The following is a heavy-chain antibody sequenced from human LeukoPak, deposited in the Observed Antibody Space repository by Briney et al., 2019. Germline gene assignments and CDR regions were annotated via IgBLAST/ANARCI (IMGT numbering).Heavy chain of an antibody. V-gene: IGHV3-64*01. J-gene: IGHJ6*03. CDR3: ARGDHFLWFGEPADRYYYYMDV. CDR1: GFTFSSYA. D-gene: IGHD3-10*01. Sequence: GGSLRLSCAASGFTFSSYAMHWVRQAPGKGLEYVSAISSNGGSTYYANSVKGRFTISRDNSKNTLYLQMGSLRAEDMAVYYCARGDHFLWFGEPADRYYYYMDVWGKGTTVTVSS. CDR2: ISSNGGST.